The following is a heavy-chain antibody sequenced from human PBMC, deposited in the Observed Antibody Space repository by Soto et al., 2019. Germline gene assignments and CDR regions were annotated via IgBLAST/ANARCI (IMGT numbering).Heavy chain of an antibody. V-gene: IGHV3-30-3*01. CDR3: AREYATMIVVVIREYYFDC. Sequence: PGGSLRLSCAASGFTFSSYAMHWVRQAPGKGLEWVAVISYDGSNKYYADSMKGRFTISRDNSKNTLYLQMNSLRAEDTAVYYCAREYATMIVVVIREYYFDCWGQGTLVTVSS. J-gene: IGHJ4*02. CDR2: ISYDGSNK. D-gene: IGHD3-22*01. CDR1: GFTFSSYA.